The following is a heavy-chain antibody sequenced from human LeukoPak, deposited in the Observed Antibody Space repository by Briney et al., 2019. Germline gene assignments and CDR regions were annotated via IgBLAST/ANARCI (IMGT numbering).Heavy chain of an antibody. V-gene: IGHV3-30*18. CDR2: ISYDGSNK. J-gene: IGHJ6*02. CDR1: GFTFSSYG. D-gene: IGHD1-26*01. CDR3: AKDMGGSSGWGMDV. Sequence: GRSLRLSCAASGFTFSSYGMHWVRQAPGKGLEWVAVISYDGSNKYYSDSVKGRFTISRDNSKNTLYLQMNSLRAEDTAVYYCAKDMGGSSGWGMDVWGQGTTVTVSS.